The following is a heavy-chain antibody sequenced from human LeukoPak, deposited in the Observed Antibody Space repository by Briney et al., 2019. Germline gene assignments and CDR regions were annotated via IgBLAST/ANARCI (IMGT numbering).Heavy chain of an antibody. CDR1: GFSLSTSGMC. Sequence: SGPALVKPTQTLTLTCTFSGFSLSTSGMCVSWIRQPPGKALEWLARIDWDDDKYYSTSLKTRLTISKDTSKNQVVLTMTNMDPVDTATYYCARMGHSSSWYYFDYWGQGTLVTVSS. CDR3: ARMGHSSSWYYFDY. CDR2: IDWDDDK. V-gene: IGHV2-70*11. J-gene: IGHJ4*02. D-gene: IGHD6-13*01.